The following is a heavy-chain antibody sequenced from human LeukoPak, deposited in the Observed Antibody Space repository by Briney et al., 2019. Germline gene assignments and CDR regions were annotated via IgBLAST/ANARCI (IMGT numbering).Heavy chain of an antibody. CDR3: AKEPKGSGSYGPGTLDY. J-gene: IGHJ4*02. CDR1: GFTFSSYS. Sequence: GGSLRLSCAASGFTFSSYSMNWVRQAPGKGLEWVSSISSSSSYIYYADSVKSRFTISRDNSKNTLYLQMNSLRAEDTAVYYCAKEPKGSGSYGPGTLDYWGQGTLVTVSS. V-gene: IGHV3-21*04. D-gene: IGHD3-10*01. CDR2: ISSSSSYI.